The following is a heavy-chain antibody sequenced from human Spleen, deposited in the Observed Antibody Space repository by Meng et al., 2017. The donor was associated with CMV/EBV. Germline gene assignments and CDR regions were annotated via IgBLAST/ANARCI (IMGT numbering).Heavy chain of an antibody. CDR1: GFTFNDYG. Sequence: ASGFTFNDYGMSWVRRAPRKGLEWVSGLNWNGGRTSYADSVKGRFTISRDNAKNSLYLQMNSLRAEDTALYYCARATYSSSWLPFDYWGQGTLVTVSS. CDR2: LNWNGGRT. V-gene: IGHV3-20*03. J-gene: IGHJ4*02. CDR3: ARATYSSSWLPFDY. D-gene: IGHD6-13*01.